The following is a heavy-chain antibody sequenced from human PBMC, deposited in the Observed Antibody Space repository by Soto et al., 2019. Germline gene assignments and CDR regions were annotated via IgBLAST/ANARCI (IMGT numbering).Heavy chain of an antibody. CDR1: GGSFSGYI. CDR3: ARGLITLRQYSGGWYYFDS. V-gene: IGHV4-34*01. Sequence: SSETLSLTCDVYGGSFSGYIWTWIRQTPGKGLQWIGQINHSGSANYNPSLKSRVTISVHTSNSQFSLELSSVTAADTAVYYCARGLITLRQYSGGWYYFDSWGQGTQVTVSS. D-gene: IGHD3-22*01. CDR2: INHSGSA. J-gene: IGHJ4*02.